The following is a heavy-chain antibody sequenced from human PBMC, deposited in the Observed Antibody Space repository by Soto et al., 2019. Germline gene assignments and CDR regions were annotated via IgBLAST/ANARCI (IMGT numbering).Heavy chain of an antibody. CDR1: GFTFDDYT. V-gene: IGHV3-43*01. Sequence: EVQLVESGGVVVQPGGSLRLSCAASGFTFDDYTMHWVRQAPGKGLEWVSLIRWDGGSTYYADSVKGRFTISRDNSKNCLYRQMNILSTEDTALYYCAKEIAARPWYYYYGIDVWGRGTTVTVSS. J-gene: IGHJ6*02. D-gene: IGHD6-6*01. CDR3: AKEIAARPWYYYYGIDV. CDR2: IRWDGGST.